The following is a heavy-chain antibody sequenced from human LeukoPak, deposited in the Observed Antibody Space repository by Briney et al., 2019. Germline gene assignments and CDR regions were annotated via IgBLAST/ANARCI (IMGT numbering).Heavy chain of an antibody. CDR1: GFTFNTFN. Sequence: GGSLRLSCAASGFTFNTFNMNWVRQAPGKGLEWVSSITSGGDYIYYADSVKGRFTTSRDNAKNSLSLQLNSLRVEDTAVYYCARGHYDVLAASYKWTPDYWSQGTLVTVSS. J-gene: IGHJ4*02. CDR2: ITSGGDYI. V-gene: IGHV3-21*01. D-gene: IGHD3-9*01. CDR3: ARGHYDVLAASYKWTPDY.